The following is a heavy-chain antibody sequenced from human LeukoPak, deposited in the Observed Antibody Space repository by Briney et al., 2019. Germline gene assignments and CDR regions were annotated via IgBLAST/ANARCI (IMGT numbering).Heavy chain of an antibody. CDR1: GFTFSSYW. CDR3: ARDRLGYCSGGSCYRHY. J-gene: IGHJ4*02. Sequence: GGSLRLSCAASGFTFSSYWMSWVRQAPGKGLEWVANIKQDGSEKYYVDSVNGRFTISNDNAKNSLYLQMDSLRAEDRAVYYCARDRLGYCSGGSCYRHYWGQETLVRVSS. CDR2: IKQDGSEK. D-gene: IGHD2-15*01. V-gene: IGHV3-7*01.